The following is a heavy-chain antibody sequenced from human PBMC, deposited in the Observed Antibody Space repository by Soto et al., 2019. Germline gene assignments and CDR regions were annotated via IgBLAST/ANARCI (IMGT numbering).Heavy chain of an antibody. D-gene: IGHD1-26*01. CDR3: ARVREPLTGGPWFDP. J-gene: IGHJ5*02. CDR2: INHSGST. Sequence: SETLSLTCAVYGGSFSGYYWSWIRQPPGKGLEWIGEINHSGSTNYNPSLKSRVTISVDTSKNQFSLKLSSVTAADTAVYYCARVREPLTGGPWFDPWGQGTLVTVS. CDR1: GGSFSGYY. V-gene: IGHV4-34*01.